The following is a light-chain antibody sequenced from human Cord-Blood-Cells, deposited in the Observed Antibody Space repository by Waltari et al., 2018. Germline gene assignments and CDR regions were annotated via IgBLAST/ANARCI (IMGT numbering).Light chain of an antibody. CDR1: SSNVGGHNY. J-gene: IGLJ3*02. CDR2: DVS. Sequence: QSALPQPAPVSGSPGQSITISCTGTSSNVGGHNYVSWYQQHPGKAPKLMIYDVSNRPSGVSNRFSGSKSGNTASLTISGLQAEDEADYYCSSYTSSSTWVFGGGTKLTVL. CDR3: SSYTSSSTWV. V-gene: IGLV2-14*03.